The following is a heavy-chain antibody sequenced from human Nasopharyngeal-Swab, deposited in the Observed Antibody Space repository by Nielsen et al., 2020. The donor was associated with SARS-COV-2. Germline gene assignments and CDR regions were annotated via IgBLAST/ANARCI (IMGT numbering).Heavy chain of an antibody. J-gene: IGHJ6*02. CDR2: IIPIFGTA. D-gene: IGHD3-3*01. CDR1: GGTFSSYA. Sequence: SVKVSCKASGGTFSSYAISWVRQAPGQGLEWMGGIIPIFGTANYAQKFQGRVTITADESTSTAYMELSSLRSEDTAVYYCAREEREVWSGSFLAASMDVWGQGTTVTVSS. V-gene: IGHV1-69*13. CDR3: AREEREVWSGSFLAASMDV.